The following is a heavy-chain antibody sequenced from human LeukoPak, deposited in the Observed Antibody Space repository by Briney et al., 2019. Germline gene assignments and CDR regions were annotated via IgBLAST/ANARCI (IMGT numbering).Heavy chain of an antibody. CDR1: GGSISSSSYY. Sequence: PSETLSLTCTVSGGSISSSSYYWGWIRQPPGKGLEWIGSIYYSGSTYYNPSLKSRVTISVDTSKNQFSLKLSSVTAADTAVYYCARQYYYDSSGYHRPNWFDPWGQGTLVTVSS. J-gene: IGHJ5*02. V-gene: IGHV4-39*01. CDR2: IYYSGST. CDR3: ARQYYYDSSGYHRPNWFDP. D-gene: IGHD3-22*01.